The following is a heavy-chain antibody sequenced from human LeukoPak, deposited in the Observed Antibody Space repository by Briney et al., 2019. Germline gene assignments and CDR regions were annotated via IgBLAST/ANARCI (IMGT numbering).Heavy chain of an antibody. D-gene: IGHD6-13*01. V-gene: IGHV3-23*01. J-gene: IGHJ4*02. CDR2: ISGSGGGT. Sequence: GGSLRLSCAASGFTFSSYAMSWVRQAPGKGLEWVSAISGSGGGTYYADSVKGRFTISRDNSKNTLYLQMNSLRAEDTAVYYCAKASSSWRYYFDYWGQGTLVTVSS. CDR1: GFTFSSYA. CDR3: AKASSSWRYYFDY.